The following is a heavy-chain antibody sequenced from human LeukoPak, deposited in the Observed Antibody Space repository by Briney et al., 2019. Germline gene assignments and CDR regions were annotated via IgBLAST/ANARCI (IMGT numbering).Heavy chain of an antibody. Sequence: SATLSLTCTVSGDSISSTYCNWIRQPPGKGLEWIGYIYYSGSTDYSPPLQSRVTMSIDTSKNQFSLNLSSVTAADTAVYYCAIYDVSGYKYNYIAHWGQGTLVTVSS. CDR3: AIYDVSGYKYNYIAH. J-gene: IGHJ4*02. D-gene: IGHD3-22*01. CDR1: GDSISSTY. V-gene: IGHV4-59*01. CDR2: IYYSGST.